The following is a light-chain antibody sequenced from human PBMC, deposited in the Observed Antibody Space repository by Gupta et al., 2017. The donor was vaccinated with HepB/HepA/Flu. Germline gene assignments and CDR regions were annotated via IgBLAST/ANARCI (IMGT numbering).Light chain of an antibody. CDR1: QDIGID. Sequence: AVQMPQSPSSLSALLGDRVTITCWPGQDIGIDLSWYQHKPGTAPKLLLYAGTSLQSGVLSRFSGSGSNTEFTLTISSLQPDDFAAYYCVQYDNNPPTFGQGTKVEI. CDR3: VQYDNNPPT. CDR2: AGT. V-gene: IGKV1-6*01. J-gene: IGKJ1*01.